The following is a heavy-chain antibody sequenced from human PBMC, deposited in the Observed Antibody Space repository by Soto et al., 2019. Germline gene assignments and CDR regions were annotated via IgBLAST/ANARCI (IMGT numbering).Heavy chain of an antibody. CDR3: ARSIATTDLIFDY. D-gene: IGHD2-15*01. CDR1: GGSISSSSYY. J-gene: IGHJ4*02. V-gene: IGHV4-39*01. CDR2: IYYSGST. Sequence: SETLSLTCTVSGGSISSSSYYWGWIRQPPGKGLEWIGSIYYSGSTYYNPSLKSRVTISVDTSKNQFSLKLSSVTAADTAVYYCARSIATTDLIFDYWGQGTLVTVSS.